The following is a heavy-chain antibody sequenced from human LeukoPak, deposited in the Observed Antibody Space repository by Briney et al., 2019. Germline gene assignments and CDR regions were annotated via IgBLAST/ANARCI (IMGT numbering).Heavy chain of an antibody. Sequence: SSETLSLTCTVSGGSISSSSYYWGWIRQPPGKGLEWIGSIYYSGSTYYNPSLKSRVTISVDTSKNQFSLKLSSVTAADTAVYYCARHLAPYTTNAFDIWGQGTMVTVSS. CDR1: GGSISSSSYY. J-gene: IGHJ3*02. CDR3: ARHLAPYTTNAFDI. V-gene: IGHV4-39*01. CDR2: IYYSGST. D-gene: IGHD4-11*01.